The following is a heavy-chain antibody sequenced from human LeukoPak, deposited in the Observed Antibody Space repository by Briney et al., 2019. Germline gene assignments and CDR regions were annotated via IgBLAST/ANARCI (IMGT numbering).Heavy chain of an antibody. CDR2: IYYTGTT. D-gene: IGHD6-6*01. V-gene: IGHV4-39*01. CDR1: GGSISTINYY. Sequence: SETLSLTCTVSGGSISTINYYWGWIRQPPGKGLEWIGIIYYTGTTYYNPSLESRVTFSVDTSKNQFSLKLTSVTAADTAVYYCASHLKGSSSFDYWGQGTLVTVSS. J-gene: IGHJ4*02. CDR3: ASHLKGSSSFDY.